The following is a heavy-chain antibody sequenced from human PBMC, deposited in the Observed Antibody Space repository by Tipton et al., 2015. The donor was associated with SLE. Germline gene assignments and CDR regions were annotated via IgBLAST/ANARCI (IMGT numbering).Heavy chain of an antibody. V-gene: IGHV1-69*18. CDR1: GGTFSSYA. CDR2: IIPIFGTT. D-gene: IGHD6-13*01. CDR3: ARSRIAAAGIKYYGLDV. J-gene: IGHJ6*02. Sequence: QVQLVQSGAEVKKPGSSVKVSCKASGGTFSSYAISWVRQAPGQGLEWMGRIIPIFGTTNYAQKFQGRVTFTADASTSTAYMELSSLRSEDTAVFFCARSRIAAAGIKYYGLDVWGQGTTVTVSS.